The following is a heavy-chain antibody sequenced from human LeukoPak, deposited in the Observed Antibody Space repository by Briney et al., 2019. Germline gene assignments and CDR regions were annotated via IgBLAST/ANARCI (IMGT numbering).Heavy chain of an antibody. CDR1: GFTFSSYE. CDR2: ISSSSSYI. CDR3: ARERYSYGYCDY. Sequence: GGSLRLSCAASGFTFSSYEMNWVRQAPGKGLEWVSSISSSSSYIYYADSVKGRFTISRDNAKNSLYLQMNSLRAEDTAVYYCARERYSYGYCDYWGQGTLVTVSS. V-gene: IGHV3-21*01. J-gene: IGHJ4*02. D-gene: IGHD5-18*01.